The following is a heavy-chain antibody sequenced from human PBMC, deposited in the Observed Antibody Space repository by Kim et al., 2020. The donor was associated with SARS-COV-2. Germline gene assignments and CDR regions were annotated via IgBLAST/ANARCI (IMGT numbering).Heavy chain of an antibody. D-gene: IGHD3-22*01. V-gene: IGHV3-30*18. CDR1: GFTFSSYG. CDR2: ISYDGSNK. CDR3: AKVYYDSSGYYQGDDAFDI. J-gene: IGHJ3*02. Sequence: GGSLRLSCAASGFTFSSYGMHWVRQAPGKGLEWVAVISYDGSNKYYADSVKGRFTISRDNSKNTLYLQMNSLRAEDTAVYYCAKVYYDSSGYYQGDDAFDIWGQGTMVTVSS.